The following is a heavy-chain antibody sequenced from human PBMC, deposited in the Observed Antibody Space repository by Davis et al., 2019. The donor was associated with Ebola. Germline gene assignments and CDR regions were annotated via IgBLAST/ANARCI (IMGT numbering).Heavy chain of an antibody. Sequence: AASVKVSCKASGYNFNDYYMHWVRQAPGQGLEWMGRINPNSGGTNYAEKFLGRVTMTRDTSITTAYMELGSLTSADTAVYYCARDRRLSSDYVGGSYPSDYWGQGTLVTVSS. V-gene: IGHV1-2*06. CDR2: INPNSGGT. CDR3: ARDRRLSSDYVGGSYPSDY. D-gene: IGHD3-16*02. J-gene: IGHJ4*02. CDR1: GYNFNDYY.